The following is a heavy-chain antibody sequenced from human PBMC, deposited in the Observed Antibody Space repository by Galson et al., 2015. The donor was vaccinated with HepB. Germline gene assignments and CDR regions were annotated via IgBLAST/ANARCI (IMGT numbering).Heavy chain of an antibody. D-gene: IGHD3-9*01. V-gene: IGHV3-21*01. Sequence: SLRLSCAASGFTFSSYSMNWVRQAPGKGLEWVSSISSSSSYIYYADSVKGRFTISRDNAKNSPYLQMNSLRAEDTAVYYCARESYDILTGYYTNYFYYYGMDVWGQGTTVTVSS. CDR1: GFTFSSYS. CDR2: ISSSSSYI. J-gene: IGHJ6*02. CDR3: ARESYDILTGYYTNYFYYYGMDV.